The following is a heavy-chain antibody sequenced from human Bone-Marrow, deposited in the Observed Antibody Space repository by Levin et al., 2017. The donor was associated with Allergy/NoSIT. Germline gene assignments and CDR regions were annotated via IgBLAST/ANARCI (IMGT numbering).Heavy chain of an antibody. J-gene: IGHJ5*02. Sequence: PSQTLSLTCTVSGASIRSGSYYWGWIRQPPGKGLEWIGNIYYTGNTYYNPSLKSRVTISVDPSKNQFSLKLSSVTAADTAVYYCARPAQGRGGGSCFDPWGQGTLVTVSS. V-gene: IGHV4-39*01. D-gene: IGHD2-15*01. CDR3: ARPAQGRGGGSCFDP. CDR1: GASIRSGSYY. CDR2: IYYTGNT.